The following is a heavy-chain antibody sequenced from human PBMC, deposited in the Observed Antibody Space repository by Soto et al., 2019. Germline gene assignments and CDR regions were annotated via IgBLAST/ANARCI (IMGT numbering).Heavy chain of an antibody. Sequence: SVKVSCKASGGTFSSYTISWVRQAPGQGLEWMGRIIPILGIANYAQRFQGRVTITADKSTSTAYMELSSLRSEDTAVYYCARDQTFSSTVPDAFDIWGQGTVVTVSS. D-gene: IGHD2-2*01. CDR2: IIPILGIA. V-gene: IGHV1-69*04. J-gene: IGHJ3*02. CDR3: ARDQTFSSTVPDAFDI. CDR1: GGTFSSYT.